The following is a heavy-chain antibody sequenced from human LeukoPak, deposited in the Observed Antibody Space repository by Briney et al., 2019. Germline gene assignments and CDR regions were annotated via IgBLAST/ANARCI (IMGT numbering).Heavy chain of an antibody. CDR3: ARELHATYYFDY. D-gene: IGHD3-10*01. V-gene: IGHV1-46*01. Sequence: ASVKVSCKASGYPFTTYYIHWVRQAPGNGLEWMGIIDPGSGTTTYAQKFQVRVTMTRDTSTNTVYMDLSSLTSEGTAVYYCARELHATYYFDYWGQGSLVTVSS. CDR1: GYPFTTYY. CDR2: IDPGSGTT. J-gene: IGHJ4*02.